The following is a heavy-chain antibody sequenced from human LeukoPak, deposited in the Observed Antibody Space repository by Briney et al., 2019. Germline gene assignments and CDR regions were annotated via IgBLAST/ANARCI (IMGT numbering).Heavy chain of an antibody. V-gene: IGHV3-30*18. Sequence: GTSLRLSCVASGFSSRNYGMHWGRQAPGKGLEWVAFISYDRSNQYYTDSVKGRFTISRDNSKNTLFLQMNSLRPEDTAIYYCAKDWRWQQPIYGMNVWGQGTTVTVSS. D-gene: IGHD6-13*01. CDR2: ISYDRSNQ. CDR3: AKDWRWQQPIYGMNV. CDR1: GFSSRNYG. J-gene: IGHJ6*02.